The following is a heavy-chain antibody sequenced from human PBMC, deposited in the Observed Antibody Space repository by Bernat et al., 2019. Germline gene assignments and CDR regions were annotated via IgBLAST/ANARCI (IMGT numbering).Heavy chain of an antibody. J-gene: IGHJ4*02. V-gene: IGHV3-30-3*01. CDR2: ISYDGSNK. Sequence: QVQLVESGGVVVQPVWSLRLSCAASGFTFSSYAMHWVRQAPVKGLEWVSVISYDGSNKYYADSVKGRFTISRYNSKNTLYLQMNSLRAEDTAVYYCERDEQSSSRWYSLVNGYWGQGTLVTVST. CDR3: ERDEQSSSRWYSLVNGY. D-gene: IGHD6-13*01. CDR1: GFTFSSYA.